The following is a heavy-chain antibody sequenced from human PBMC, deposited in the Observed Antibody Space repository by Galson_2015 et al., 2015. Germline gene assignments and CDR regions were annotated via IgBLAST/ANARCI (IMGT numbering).Heavy chain of an antibody. Sequence: TLSLTCTVSGGSISSNNYYWSWIRQPPGKGLEWIGYIYYSGNTYYNPSLKGRISMSVDTSKGQFSLEMSSVTAADTAVYFCVGGLTMWGTFDYWGQRTPVTVSS. CDR2: IYYSGNT. D-gene: IGHD3-10*02. CDR3: VGGLTMWGTFDY. J-gene: IGHJ4*02. V-gene: IGHV4-30-4*01. CDR1: GGSISSNNYY.